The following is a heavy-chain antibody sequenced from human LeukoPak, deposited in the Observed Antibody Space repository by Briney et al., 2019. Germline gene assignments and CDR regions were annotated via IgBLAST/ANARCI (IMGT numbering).Heavy chain of an antibody. CDR1: GGTFSSYA. J-gene: IGHJ6*03. CDR2: IIPIFGTA. Sequence: GASVKVSCKASGGTFSSYAISWVRQAPRQGLEWMGGIIPIFGTANYAQKFQGRVTITADKSTSTAYMELSSLRSEDTAVYYCAGQRSPRGYYYYMDVWGKGTTVTVSS. V-gene: IGHV1-69*06. CDR3: AGQRSPRGYYYYMDV. D-gene: IGHD6-25*01.